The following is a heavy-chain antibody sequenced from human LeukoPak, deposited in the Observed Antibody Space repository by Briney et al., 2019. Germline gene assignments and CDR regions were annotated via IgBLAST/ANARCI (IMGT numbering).Heavy chain of an antibody. Sequence: GGSLRLSCAASGFTFSSYAMHWVRQAPGKGLEWVAVISYDGSNKYYADSVKGRFTISRDNSKNTRYLQMNSLRAEDTAVYYCARAGYGTVDYWGQGTLVTVSS. CDR3: ARAGYGTVDY. V-gene: IGHV3-30-3*01. CDR1: GFTFSSYA. CDR2: ISYDGSNK. D-gene: IGHD5-18*01. J-gene: IGHJ4*02.